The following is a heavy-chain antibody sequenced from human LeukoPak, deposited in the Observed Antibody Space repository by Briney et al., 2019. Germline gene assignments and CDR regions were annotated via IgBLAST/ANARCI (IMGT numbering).Heavy chain of an antibody. CDR2: IYHSGSA. CDR1: GRSISSHY. Sequence: SETLSLTCTVSGRSISSHYRSWIRQPPGKGLEWIGYIYHSGSANYNPSLKSRVTISVDTSRNQFSLKLTSVTAADTAVYYCARQPYGDYGYWGQGTLVTVSS. CDR3: ARQPYGDYGY. J-gene: IGHJ4*02. V-gene: IGHV4-59*11. D-gene: IGHD4-17*01.